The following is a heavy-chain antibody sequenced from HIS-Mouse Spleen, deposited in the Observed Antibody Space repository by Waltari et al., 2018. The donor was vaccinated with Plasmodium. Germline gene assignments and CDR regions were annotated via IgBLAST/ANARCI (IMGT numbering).Heavy chain of an antibody. CDR1: GGSIRSSSYY. D-gene: IGHD1-7*01. Sequence: QLQLQASGPGLVKPSETLSLPCTVSGGSIRSSSYYWGWHRQPPGKGPEWIGSIDYSGSTYYNPSLKSRVTISVDTSKNQFSLKLSSVTAADTAVYYCARDRITGTSYFDYWGQGTLVTVSS. V-gene: IGHV4-39*07. CDR3: ARDRITGTSYFDY. CDR2: IDYSGST. J-gene: IGHJ4*02.